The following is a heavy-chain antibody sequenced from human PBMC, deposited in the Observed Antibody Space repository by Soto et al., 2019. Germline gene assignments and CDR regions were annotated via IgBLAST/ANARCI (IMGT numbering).Heavy chain of an antibody. CDR2: IKGDGSRT. CDR3: AKDLHDAAADY. Sequence: DVQLVESGGGLFQPGGSLRLSCAASGFSFSNWWMHWVRQAPGKGLVWVSRIKGDGSRTKYADSVKGRFTVSRDNAKNTVYLQVNSLRVEDTAVYYCAKDLHDAAADYWGQGTLVNVSS. V-gene: IGHV3-74*03. CDR1: GFSFSNWW. J-gene: IGHJ4*02. D-gene: IGHD6-13*01.